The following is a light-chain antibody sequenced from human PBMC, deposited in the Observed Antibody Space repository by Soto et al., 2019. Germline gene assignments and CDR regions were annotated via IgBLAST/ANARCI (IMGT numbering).Light chain of an antibody. Sequence: ESVLTQSPGTLSLSPGERATLSCRASQSVSSSYLAWYQQKPGQAPRLLIYDASNRATGIPDRFSGSGSGTDFTLTISRLEPEDFAVYYCQQYGSSPRTFGQGTKVEI. CDR1: QSVSSSY. CDR2: DAS. V-gene: IGKV3-20*01. CDR3: QQYGSSPRT. J-gene: IGKJ1*01.